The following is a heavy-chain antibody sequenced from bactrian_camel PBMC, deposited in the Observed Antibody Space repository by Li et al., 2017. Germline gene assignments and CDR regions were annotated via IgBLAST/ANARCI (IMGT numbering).Heavy chain of an antibody. CDR2: LERYGGT. CDR1: GLTTYPENC. Sequence: DVQLVESGGESVQEGATLKLSCAVSGLTTYPENCMAWFRQPPGKGREGVAVLERYGGTRVEASVRGRFTISSDNGKNILYLQMNNLKREDTAVYYCALGSSASAWAHLSPTAFSYWGQGTQVTVS. D-gene: IGHD3*01. CDR3: ALGSSASAWAHLSPTAFSY. V-gene: IGHV3S66*01. J-gene: IGHJ4*01.